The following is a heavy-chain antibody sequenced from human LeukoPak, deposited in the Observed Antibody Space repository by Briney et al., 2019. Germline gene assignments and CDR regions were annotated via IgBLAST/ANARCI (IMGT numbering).Heavy chain of an antibody. CDR1: GGSFSGYY. D-gene: IGHD3-22*01. CDR2: INHSGST. CDR3: ARHWTDSSGYYPFDY. J-gene: IGHJ4*02. Sequence: SETLSLTCAVYGGSFSGYYWSWIRQPPGKGLEWIGEINHSGSTNYNPSLKSRVTISVDTSKNQFSLKLSSVTAADTAVYYCARHWTDSSGYYPFDYWGQGTLVTVSS. V-gene: IGHV4-34*01.